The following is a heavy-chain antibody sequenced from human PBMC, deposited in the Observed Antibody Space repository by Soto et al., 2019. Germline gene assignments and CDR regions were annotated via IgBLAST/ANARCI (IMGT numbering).Heavy chain of an antibody. D-gene: IGHD5-12*01. Sequence: QVHLVESGGGLVKPGGSLRLSCAASGFTFSDYYMSWIRQAPGKGLEWVSYISSTSRYTNYADSVKGRFTISRDNAKNSLFLQMNSLRADDTAVYYCARERNGYNSIFDYWGQGPLVTVSS. CDR2: ISSTSRYT. J-gene: IGHJ4*02. CDR3: ARERNGYNSIFDY. CDR1: GFTFSDYY. V-gene: IGHV3-11*05.